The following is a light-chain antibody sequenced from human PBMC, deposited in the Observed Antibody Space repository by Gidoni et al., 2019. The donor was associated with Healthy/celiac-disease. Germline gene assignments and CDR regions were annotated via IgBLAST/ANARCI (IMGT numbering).Light chain of an antibody. CDR1: QRISSY. V-gene: IGKV1-39*01. J-gene: IGKJ1*01. CDR3: QQSYSTWWT. CDR2: AAS. Sequence: DIQMTQSPPSLSASVLDRVTITCRASQRISSYLNWYQQKPGKAPKLLIYAASSLQSGVPSRFSGSGSGTDFTLTISSLQPEDFATYYCQQSYSTWWTFGQGTKVEIK.